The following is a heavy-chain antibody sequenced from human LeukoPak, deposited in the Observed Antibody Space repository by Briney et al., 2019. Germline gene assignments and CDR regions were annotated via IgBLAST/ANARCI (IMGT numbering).Heavy chain of an antibody. CDR1: GYTLTELS. CDR2: FDPEDDET. D-gene: IGHD6-19*01. Sequence: ASVKVSCNGSGYTLTELSMHWVRQAPGKGLEWMGGFDPEDDETVSAQKFQGRVTMTEDTSTDTAYMELSSLRSDDTAVYYCATWGKGWDPFFDYWGQGTLVIVSS. CDR3: ATWGKGWDPFFDY. V-gene: IGHV1-24*01. J-gene: IGHJ4*02.